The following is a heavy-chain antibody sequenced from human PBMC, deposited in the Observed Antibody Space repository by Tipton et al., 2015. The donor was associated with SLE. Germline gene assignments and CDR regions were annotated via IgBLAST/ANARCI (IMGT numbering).Heavy chain of an antibody. CDR3: VRGHPHIVVLIGGGWFDP. CDR1: GGSFSEYY. D-gene: IGHD2-21*01. Sequence: TLSLTCAVYGGSFSEYYWSWIRQPPGKGLEWVGEVNHGGSTNYNPSLKSRVTISEDTSKNQFSLKLTSVTAADTAIYYCVRGHPHIVVLIGGGWFDPWGQGTLVTVSS. CDR2: VNHGGST. J-gene: IGHJ5*02. V-gene: IGHV4-34*01.